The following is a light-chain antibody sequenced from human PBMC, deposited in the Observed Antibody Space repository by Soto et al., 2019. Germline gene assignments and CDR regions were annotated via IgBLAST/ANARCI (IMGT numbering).Light chain of an antibody. Sequence: QSVLTQPASVSGSPGQSITISYTGTSSDVGSYNLVSWYQQHPGKAPKLMIYEVSQRPSGVSNRFSGSKSGNTASLTISGLQAEDEADYYCCSYAGSTSYWVFGGGTKLTVL. CDR3: CSYAGSTSYWV. CDR1: SSDVGSYNL. CDR2: EVS. V-gene: IGLV2-23*02. J-gene: IGLJ3*02.